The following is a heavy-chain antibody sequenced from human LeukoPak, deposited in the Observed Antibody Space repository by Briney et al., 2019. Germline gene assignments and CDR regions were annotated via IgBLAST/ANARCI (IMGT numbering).Heavy chain of an antibody. CDR1: GFSFSTYG. CDR3: ARDLVATTFDY. V-gene: IGHV3-21*01. Sequence: GRSLTLSCEASGFSFSTYGMHWVRQAPGKGLEWVSSISSSSSYIYYADSVKGRFTISRDNAKNSLYLQMNSLRAEDTAVYYCARDLVATTFDYWGQGTLVTVSS. CDR2: ISSSSSYI. D-gene: IGHD5-12*01. J-gene: IGHJ4*02.